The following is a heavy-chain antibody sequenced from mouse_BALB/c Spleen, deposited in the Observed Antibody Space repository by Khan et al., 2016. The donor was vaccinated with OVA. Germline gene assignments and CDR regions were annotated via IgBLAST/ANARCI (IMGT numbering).Heavy chain of an antibody. CDR1: GYTFSSYW. CDR3: AGVDYCSRYYFDY. D-gene: IGHD1-1*01. V-gene: IGHV1-9*01. J-gene: IGHJ2*01. CDR2: ILPGSGSR. Sequence: QVRLQQSGAELMKPWASVKISCKATGYTFSSYWLEWVKQRPGHGLEWMGEILPGSGSRNYNEKFKGKATFTADISSKTTFMQLSSLTSEDSAVYYCAGVDYCSRYYFDYWGQGTTLTVSS.